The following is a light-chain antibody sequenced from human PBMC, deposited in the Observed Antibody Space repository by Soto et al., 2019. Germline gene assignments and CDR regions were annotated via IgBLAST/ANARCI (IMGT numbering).Light chain of an antibody. CDR1: NSDVGSYNY. Sequence: QSALTQPASVSGSPGQSITISCTGTNSDVGSYNYVSWYQQHPGKAPKVIIYEVSNRPSGVSNRFSGSKSGNTASLTISGLQTEDEADYYCSSYTSGTTRVLGGGTQLTVL. V-gene: IGLV2-14*01. CDR3: SSYTSGTTRV. J-gene: IGLJ3*02. CDR2: EVS.